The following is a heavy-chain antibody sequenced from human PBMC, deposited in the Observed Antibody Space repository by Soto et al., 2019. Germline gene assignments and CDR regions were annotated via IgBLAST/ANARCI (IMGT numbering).Heavy chain of an antibody. CDR3: AKDGGPVTAAPSRYYGMDV. D-gene: IGHD2-2*01. CDR2: FSGSGGST. V-gene: IGHV3-23*01. Sequence: EVELLESGGGLVQPGGSLRLSCAASGFTFSSYAMSWVRQAPGTGLEWVSAFSGSGGSTYYADSVKGRFTISRDNSKNTLYLQMNSLRAEDTAVYYCAKDGGPVTAAPSRYYGMDVWGQGTTVTVSS. J-gene: IGHJ6*02. CDR1: GFTFSSYA.